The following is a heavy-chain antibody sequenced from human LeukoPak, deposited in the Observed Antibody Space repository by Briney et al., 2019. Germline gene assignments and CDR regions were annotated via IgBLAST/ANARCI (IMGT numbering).Heavy chain of an antibody. J-gene: IGHJ3*02. CDR1: GGSISSGSYY. V-gene: IGHV4-61*02. CDR2: TYTSGST. Sequence: SQTLSLTCTVSGGSISSGSYYWSWIRQPAGKGLEWIGRTYTSGSTNYNPSLKSRVTISVDTSKNQFSLKLSSVTAADTAVYYCASTTYYYDSSGYSDAFDIWGQGTMVTVSS. D-gene: IGHD3-22*01. CDR3: ASTTYYYDSSGYSDAFDI.